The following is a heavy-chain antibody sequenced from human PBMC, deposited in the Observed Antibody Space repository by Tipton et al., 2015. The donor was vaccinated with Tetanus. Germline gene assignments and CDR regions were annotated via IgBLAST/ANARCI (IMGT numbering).Heavy chain of an antibody. Sequence: TLSLTCTVSGASIRSGGFFWNWVRQHPGKGLEWIGYIYYSGDTYINPSLKSRVTMSVDTSKNQFSLNVSSVTAADTAVYYCAKGRTVVGVGRRNNNWFDPWGQGTLVTVSS. V-gene: IGHV4-31*03. D-gene: IGHD4-11*01. CDR2: IYYSGDT. CDR3: AKGRTVVGVGRRNNNWFDP. J-gene: IGHJ5*02. CDR1: GASIRSGGFF.